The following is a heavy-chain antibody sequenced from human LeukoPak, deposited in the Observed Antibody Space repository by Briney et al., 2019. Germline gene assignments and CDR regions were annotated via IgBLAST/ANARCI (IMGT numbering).Heavy chain of an antibody. J-gene: IGHJ4*02. V-gene: IGHV4-30-2*01. D-gene: IGHD3-22*01. CDR1: GGSISSGGYY. CDR3: ARDRGNYYDSTGGFDY. Sequence: SETLSLTCTVSGGSISSGGYYWRWIRQPPGKGLEWIGYIYHSGSTYYNPSLKSRVTISVDTSKNQFSLKLSSVTAADTAVYYCARDRGNYYDSTGGFDYWGQGTLVTVSS. CDR2: IYHSGST.